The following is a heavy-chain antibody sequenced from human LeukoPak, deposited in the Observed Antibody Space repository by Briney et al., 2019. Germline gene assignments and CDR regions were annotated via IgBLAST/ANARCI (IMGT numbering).Heavy chain of an antibody. CDR3: ARGPYCGGDCYSDY. J-gene: IGHJ4*02. CDR1: GGTFSSYA. D-gene: IGHD2-21*02. CDR2: IIPIFGTA. Sequence: VASVKVSCKASGGTFSSYAISWVRQAPGQGLEWMGGIIPIFGTANYAQKFQGRVTITADESTSTAYMELSSLRSEDTAVYYCARGPYCGGDCYSDYWGQGTLVTVSS. V-gene: IGHV1-69*13.